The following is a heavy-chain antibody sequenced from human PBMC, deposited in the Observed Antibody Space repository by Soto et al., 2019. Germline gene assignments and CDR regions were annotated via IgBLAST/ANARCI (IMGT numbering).Heavy chain of an antibody. V-gene: IGHV4-34*01. CDR1: GGSFIGYD. CDR2: VNHMVIT. Sequence: LVTLSVTYAVDGGSFIGYDWSGIGQPPGKGVEWIGEVNHMVITNDNPSLKSRVTISVDTSKNQFSLKLSSVTAADTAVYYCARAMRDSSGWYGGGYYYSSYGMDVWGHGPTVTASS. J-gene: IGHJ6*02. D-gene: IGHD6-19*01. CDR3: ARAMRDSSGWYGGGYYYSSYGMDV.